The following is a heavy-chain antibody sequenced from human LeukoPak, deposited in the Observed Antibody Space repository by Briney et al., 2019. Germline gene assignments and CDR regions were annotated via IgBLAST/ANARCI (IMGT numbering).Heavy chain of an antibody. V-gene: IGHV1-69*13. CDR1: GGTVTNSA. J-gene: IGHJ6*02. CDR2: INPIFRTA. CDR3: ARGGGIFGVLTTAHYYGIDV. Sequence: SVKVSCKASGGTVTNSAISWVRQAPGQGLEWMGGINPIFRTANYAQQFQDRVTIIADESTSTAYMELSLLKFEDTAVYYCARGGGIFGVLTTAHYYGIDVWGQGTTVTVSS. D-gene: IGHD3-3*01.